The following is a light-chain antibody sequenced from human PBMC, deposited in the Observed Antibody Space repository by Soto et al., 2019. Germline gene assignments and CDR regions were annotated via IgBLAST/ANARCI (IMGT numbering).Light chain of an antibody. CDR3: TSYTSTSTLV. CDR2: EVT. Sequence: QSALTQPASVCGSPRRSCTISDTGTSSDIGGINYVSWFQPYPGKATKLLIYEVTNPPSGISNRFSGSRSGNTASLPISGLQAEDEADYYCTSYTSTSTLVFGSGTKRTVL. CDR1: SSDIGGINY. J-gene: IGLJ1*01. V-gene: IGLV2-14*01.